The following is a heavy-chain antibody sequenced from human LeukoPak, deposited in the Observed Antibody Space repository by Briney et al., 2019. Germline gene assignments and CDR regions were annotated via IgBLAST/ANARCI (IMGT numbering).Heavy chain of an antibody. V-gene: IGHV3-23*01. CDR3: LKSGLPGYSFFDS. CDR1: GFTFSSYA. D-gene: IGHD2-21*01. Sequence: PGGSLRLSCAASGFTFSSYAMSXXRQAPGKGLEWLSYISSSSSYTNYADSVKGRFTISRDDFKNTLYLQMNSLRAEDTAVYYCLKSGLPGYSFFDSWGQGTLVTVSS. J-gene: IGHJ4*02. CDR2: ISSSSSYT.